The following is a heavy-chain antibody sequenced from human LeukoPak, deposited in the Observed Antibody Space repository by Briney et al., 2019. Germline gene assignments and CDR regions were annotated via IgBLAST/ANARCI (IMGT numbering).Heavy chain of an antibody. J-gene: IGHJ3*02. CDR3: ARDGDYGDFLDAFDI. CDR1: GGSISSGDYY. V-gene: IGHV4-30-4*01. D-gene: IGHD4-17*01. Sequence: SETLSLTCTVSGGSISSGDYYWSWIRQPPGKGLEWIGYIYYSGSTYYNPSLKSRVTISVDTSKNQFSLKLSSVTAAGTAVYYCARDGDYGDFLDAFDIWGQGTMVTVSS. CDR2: IYYSGST.